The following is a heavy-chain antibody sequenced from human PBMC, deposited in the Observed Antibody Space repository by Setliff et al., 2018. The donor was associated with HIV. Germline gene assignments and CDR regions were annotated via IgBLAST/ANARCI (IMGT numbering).Heavy chain of an antibody. D-gene: IGHD5-12*01. V-gene: IGHV4-4*02. CDR1: GGSISSSDW. Sequence: SETLSLTCAVSGGSISSSDWWTWVRQPPGKGLEWIGEISHSGSANYNPSLRSRVTMSVDKSNNQFPLKLSSVTAADTAMYYCARLGGRMSSGQNLHFSITEPEENYSYYMGVWGKGTTVTVSS. J-gene: IGHJ6*03. CDR2: ISHSGSA. CDR3: ARLGGRMSSGQNLHFSITEPEENYSYYMGV.